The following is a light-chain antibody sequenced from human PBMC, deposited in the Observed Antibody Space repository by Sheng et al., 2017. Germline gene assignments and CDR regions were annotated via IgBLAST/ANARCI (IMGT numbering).Light chain of an antibody. CDR1: QSVFYSSNNENY. CDR3: QQYYTTPFT. CDR2: GHL. J-gene: IGKJ2*01. Sequence: DIVMTQSPDSLAVSLGERTTINCKSSQSVFYSSNNENYLAWYQHKPGQPPRLLISGHLPGESGVPDRFSGSGSGTXFTLTISSLQAEDVAVYYCQQYYTTPFTFGQGTKLEIK. V-gene: IGKV4-1*01.